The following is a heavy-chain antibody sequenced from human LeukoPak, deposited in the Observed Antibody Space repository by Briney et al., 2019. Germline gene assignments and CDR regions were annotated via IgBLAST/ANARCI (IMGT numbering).Heavy chain of an antibody. V-gene: IGHV4-59*08. CDR3: ARRVVGSTSEDYYYYMDV. J-gene: IGHJ6*03. CDR2: IYYRGST. CDR1: GGSISNYY. Sequence: SETLSLTCTVSGGSISNYYWSWIRQPPGKGLEWIGYIYYRGSTYYNPSLKSRVTISVDTSKNQFSLKLSSVTAADTAVYYCARRVVGSTSEDYYYYMDVWGKGTTVTVSS. D-gene: IGHD2-2*01.